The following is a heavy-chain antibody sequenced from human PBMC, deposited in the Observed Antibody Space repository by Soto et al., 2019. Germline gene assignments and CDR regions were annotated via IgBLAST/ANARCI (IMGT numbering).Heavy chain of an antibody. V-gene: IGHV3-11*06. Sequence: GGSLRLSFAASGFTFSDYYMSWIRQAPGKGLEYISYISSSSGSTNYADSVKGRFTISRDNAKNSLYLQMSSLRAEDTAVYYCARDRGGYDRLYYYHGMDVWGQGTTVTVSS. CDR1: GFTFSDYY. CDR3: ARDRGGYDRLYYYHGMDV. CDR2: ISSSSGST. J-gene: IGHJ6*02. D-gene: IGHD5-12*01.